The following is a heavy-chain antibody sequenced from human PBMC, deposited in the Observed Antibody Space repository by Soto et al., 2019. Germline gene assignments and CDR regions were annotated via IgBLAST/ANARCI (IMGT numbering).Heavy chain of an antibody. CDR2: IYYSGST. CDR1: GGSISSGGYY. V-gene: IGHV4-31*03. Sequence: QVQLQESGPGLVKPSQTLSLTCTVSGGSISSGGYYWSWIRQHPGKGLEWIGYIYYSGSTYYNPSLKSRVTISVDTSKNQFSLKLSSVTAADTAAYYCARGWFGELFPDYWGQGTLVTVSS. D-gene: IGHD3-10*01. J-gene: IGHJ4*02. CDR3: ARGWFGELFPDY.